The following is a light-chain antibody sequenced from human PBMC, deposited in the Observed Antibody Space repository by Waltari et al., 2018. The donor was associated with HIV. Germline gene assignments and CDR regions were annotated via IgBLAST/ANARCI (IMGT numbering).Light chain of an antibody. CDR1: QGISDS. Sequence: DTQLAQSPSTLSAYIGVTVPIPCRASQGISDSLAWYQLKPGQAPKLLLYRASTLEDGVASRFRGSGSGTEFTLTLSSLQPEDSATYFCQQYYTHPYTFGQGTKLEIK. CDR2: RAS. CDR3: QQYYTHPYT. J-gene: IGKJ2*01. V-gene: IGKV1-NL1*01.